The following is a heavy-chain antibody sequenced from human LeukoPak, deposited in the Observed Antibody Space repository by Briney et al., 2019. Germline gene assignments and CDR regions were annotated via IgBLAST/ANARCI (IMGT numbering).Heavy chain of an antibody. Sequence: GGSLRLSCAASGFTVSDYYMTWVRQAPGKGLEWVGVIRNKGYGGTTEYAASVKGRFTISRDDSESIAWLQMNSLKTEDTAVYYCVRYVVAYRVLDIWGQGTTVTASS. J-gene: IGHJ3*02. CDR2: IRNKGYGGTT. CDR3: VRYVVAYRVLDI. V-gene: IGHV3-71*01. CDR1: GFTVSDYY. D-gene: IGHD2-21*01.